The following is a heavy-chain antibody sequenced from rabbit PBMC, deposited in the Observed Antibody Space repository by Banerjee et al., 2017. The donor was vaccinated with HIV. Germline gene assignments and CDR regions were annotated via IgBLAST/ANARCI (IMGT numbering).Heavy chain of an antibody. D-gene: IGHD7-1*01. Sequence: QSLEESGGGLVKPGASLTLTCTASGFSFSNGYYMCWVRQAPGKGLEWIACIYAGIVDSTYYATWAKGRFTISKTSSTTVTLQLTSLTVADTATYFCARGGGGYAGYGHGDDAFDPWGQGTLVTVS. J-gene: IGHJ2*01. CDR2: IYAGIVDST. CDR1: GFSFSNGYY. CDR3: ARGGGGYAGYGHGDDAFDP. V-gene: IGHV1S40*01.